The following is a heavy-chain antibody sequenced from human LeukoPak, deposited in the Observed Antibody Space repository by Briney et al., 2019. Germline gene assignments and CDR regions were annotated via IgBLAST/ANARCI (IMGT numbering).Heavy chain of an antibody. D-gene: IGHD4-23*01. CDR2: IYYSGST. V-gene: IGHV4-59*01. CDR1: GGSISSYY. J-gene: IGHJ4*02. CDR3: ARASYGGYFDY. Sequence: SETLSLTCTVPGGSISSYYWSWIRQPPGKGLEGIGYIYYSGSTNYHHSLKSRVTISVDTSKNQFSLKLSSVTAADTAVYYCARASYGGYFDYWGQGTLVTVSS.